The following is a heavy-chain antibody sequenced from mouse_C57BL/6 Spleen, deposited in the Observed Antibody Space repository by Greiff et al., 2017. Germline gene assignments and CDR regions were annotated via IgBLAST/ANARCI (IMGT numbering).Heavy chain of an antibody. D-gene: IGHD1-1*01. CDR3: TVYGSSYVDAMDY. J-gene: IGHJ4*01. CDR1: GFTFSNYW. Sequence: DVMLVESGGGLVQPGGSMKLSCVASGFTFSNYWMNWVRQSPEKGLEWVAQIRLKSDNYATHYAESVKGRFTISRDDSKSSVYLQMNNLRAEDTGIYYCTVYGSSYVDAMDYWGQGTSVTVSS. V-gene: IGHV6-3*01. CDR2: IRLKSDNYAT.